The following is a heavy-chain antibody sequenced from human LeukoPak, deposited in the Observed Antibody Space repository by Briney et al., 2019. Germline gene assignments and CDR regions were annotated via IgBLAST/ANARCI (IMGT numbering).Heavy chain of an antibody. CDR3: ARDYWFDP. CDR2: ISSAGTTK. J-gene: IGHJ5*02. V-gene: IGHV3-48*03. CDR1: GFTFSSYE. Sequence: PGGSLRLSCAASGFTFSSYEMNWVHQAPGKGLEWISYISSAGTTKIYADSVKGRFTISRDNAKNSLYLQMNSLRAEDTAVYYCARDYWFDPWGHGTLVTVSS.